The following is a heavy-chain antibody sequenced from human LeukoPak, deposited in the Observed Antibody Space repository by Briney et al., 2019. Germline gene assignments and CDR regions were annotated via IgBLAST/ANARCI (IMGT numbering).Heavy chain of an antibody. D-gene: IGHD3-22*01. Sequence: PSETLSLTCTVSGGSISSYYWSWIRQPAGKGLEWIGRIYTSGSTNYNPSLKRRVTMSVDTSKNQFSLKLSSVTAADTAVYYCARDPFTYYYDSSGYYYSSPAFDIWGQGTMVTVSS. CDR2: IYTSGST. J-gene: IGHJ3*02. V-gene: IGHV4-4*07. CDR3: ARDPFTYYYDSSGYYYSSPAFDI. CDR1: GGSISSYY.